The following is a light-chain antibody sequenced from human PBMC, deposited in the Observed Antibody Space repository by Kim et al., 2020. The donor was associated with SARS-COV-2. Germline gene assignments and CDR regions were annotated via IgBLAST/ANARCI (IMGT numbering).Light chain of an antibody. Sequence: QSVTISCTGTSSDVVGYNYVSWYQQHPGKAPKLMIYDVSKRPSGVPDRFSGSKSGNTASLTISGLQAEDEADYYCCSYAGSYTSYVFGTGTKVTVL. CDR2: DVS. J-gene: IGLJ1*01. CDR3: CSYAGSYTSYV. CDR1: SSDVVGYNY. V-gene: IGLV2-11*01.